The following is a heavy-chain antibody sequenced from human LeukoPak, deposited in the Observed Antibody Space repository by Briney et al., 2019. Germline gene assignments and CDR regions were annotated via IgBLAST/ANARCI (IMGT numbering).Heavy chain of an antibody. Sequence: SETLSLTCTVSGGSISSYYWSWIRQPPGKGLEWIGYIYYSVSTNYNPSLKSRVTISVDTSKNQFSLKLSSVTAADTAVYYCARSSSWYYFDYWGQGTLVTVSS. CDR1: GGSISSYY. D-gene: IGHD6-13*01. CDR3: ARSSSWYYFDY. J-gene: IGHJ4*02. V-gene: IGHV4-59*01. CDR2: IYYSVST.